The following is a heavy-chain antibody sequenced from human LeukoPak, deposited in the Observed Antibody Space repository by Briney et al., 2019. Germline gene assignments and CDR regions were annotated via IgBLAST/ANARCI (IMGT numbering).Heavy chain of an antibody. D-gene: IGHD4-23*01. CDR1: GYTFTSYY. J-gene: IGHJ6*02. Sequence: ASVKVSCKASGYTFTSYYMHWVRQAPGKGLEWMGGFDPEDGETIYAQKFQGRVTMTEDTSTDTAYMELSSLRSEDTAVYYCATGGLHGGISNYYGMDVWGQGTTVTVSS. V-gene: IGHV1-24*01. CDR3: ATGGLHGGISNYYGMDV. CDR2: FDPEDGET.